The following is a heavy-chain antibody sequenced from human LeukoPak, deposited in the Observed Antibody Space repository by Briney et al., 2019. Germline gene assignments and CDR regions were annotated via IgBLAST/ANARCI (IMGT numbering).Heavy chain of an antibody. Sequence: ASVKVSCKASGYIFSTYGISWVRQAPGQGLEWMGWISAYNGHTKYAQKFQGRVTMTTDTSTSTAYMELRSLTSDDTAMYYCARDKDLGAVAGTFDYWGQGTLVTVSS. CDR1: GYIFSTYG. CDR3: ARDKDLGAVAGTFDY. CDR2: ISAYNGHT. D-gene: IGHD6-19*01. V-gene: IGHV1-18*01. J-gene: IGHJ4*02.